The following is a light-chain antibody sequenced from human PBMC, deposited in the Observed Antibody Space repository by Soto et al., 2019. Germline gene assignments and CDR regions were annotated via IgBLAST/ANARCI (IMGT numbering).Light chain of an antibody. Sequence: QSALTQPRSVSGSPGQSITISCSGTIRDIGGYNFISWYQQHPGTAPKIIIYDVSKRPSGVPDRFSGSTSGNTASLTSSGLQAEDDAFYYCCSYAGSNTLVFGGGTKVTVL. V-gene: IGLV2-11*01. J-gene: IGLJ2*01. CDR2: DVS. CDR1: IRDIGGYNF. CDR3: CSYAGSNTLV.